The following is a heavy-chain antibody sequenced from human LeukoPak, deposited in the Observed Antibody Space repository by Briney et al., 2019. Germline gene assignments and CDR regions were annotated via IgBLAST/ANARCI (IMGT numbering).Heavy chain of an antibody. CDR2: IYSGGST. Sequence: GGFLRLSCAASGFTFSSYAMSWVRQAPGKGLEWVSVIYSGGSTYYADSVKGRFTISRDNSKNTLYLQMNNLRAGDTAVYYCARFSSGTYLYFDYWGQGTLVTVSS. CDR3: ARFSSGTYLYFDY. V-gene: IGHV3-53*01. CDR1: GFTFSSYA. J-gene: IGHJ4*02. D-gene: IGHD1-26*01.